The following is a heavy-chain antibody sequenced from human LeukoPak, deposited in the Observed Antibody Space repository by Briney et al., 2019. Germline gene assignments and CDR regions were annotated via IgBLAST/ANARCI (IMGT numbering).Heavy chain of an antibody. D-gene: IGHD3-10*01. CDR2: INPNSGGT. CDR3: ARMDYGSGSFQINWFDP. CDR1: GYTFTGYY. J-gene: IGHJ5*02. Sequence: ASVKVSCKASGYTFTGYYMHWVRQAPGQGLEWMGWINPNSGGTNYAQKFQGRVTMTRDTSISTAYMELSSLRSEDTAFYYCARMDYGSGSFQINWFDPWGQGTLVTVSS. V-gene: IGHV1-2*02.